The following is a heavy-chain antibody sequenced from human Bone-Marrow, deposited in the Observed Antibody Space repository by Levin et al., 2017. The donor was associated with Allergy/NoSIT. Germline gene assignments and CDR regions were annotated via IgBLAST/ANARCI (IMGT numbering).Heavy chain of an antibody. D-gene: IGHD3-9*01. CDR3: ARHYDSLTGPIY. V-gene: IGHV4-39*01. CDR1: GGSITISSYY. CDR2: MSNSESI. Sequence: SETLSLTCTVSGGSITISSYYWGWIRQPPGKGLEWIGYIGYMSNSESIYYNPSLKSRVTISVDTSKNQFSLKLSSVTAADTAVYFCARHYDSLTGPIYWGQGTLVTVSS. J-gene: IGHJ4*02.